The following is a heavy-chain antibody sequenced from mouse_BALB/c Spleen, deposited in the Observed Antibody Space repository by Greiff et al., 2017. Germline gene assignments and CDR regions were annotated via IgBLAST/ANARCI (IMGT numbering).Heavy chain of an antibody. V-gene: IGHV3-2*02. CDR3: ARSGWLLRGGAMDY. Sequence: QLQESGPGLVKPSQSLSLTCTVTGYSITSDYAWNWIRQFPGNKLEWMGYISYSGSTSYNPSLKSRISITRDTSKNQFFLQLNSVTTEDTATYYCARSGWLLRGGAMDYWGQGTSVTVSS. J-gene: IGHJ4*01. D-gene: IGHD2-3*01. CDR2: ISYSGST. CDR1: GYSITSDYA.